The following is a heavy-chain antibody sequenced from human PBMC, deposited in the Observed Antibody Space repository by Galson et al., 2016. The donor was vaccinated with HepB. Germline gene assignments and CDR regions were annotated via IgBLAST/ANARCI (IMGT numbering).Heavy chain of an antibody. CDR3: ARQHPTGDAPDL. CDR1: GFSVRGSNYH. J-gene: IGHJ5*02. CDR2: ITYSGTT. V-gene: IGHV4-39*01. D-gene: IGHD4-17*01. Sequence: SETLSLTCFVSGFSVRGSNYHWGWIRQSPGKGLEWVGSITYSGTTDYNPSLKSRVTVSVDTSRDHFSLMLESVTAADTAVYYGARQHPTGDAPDLWGQGTLVTVSS.